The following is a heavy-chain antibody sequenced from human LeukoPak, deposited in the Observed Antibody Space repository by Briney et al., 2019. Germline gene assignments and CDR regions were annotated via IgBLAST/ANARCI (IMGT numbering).Heavy chain of an antibody. D-gene: IGHD3-10*01. J-gene: IGHJ3*02. Sequence: PGRSLRLSCAASGFTFSSYGMRWVRQAPGKGLEWVAVISYDGSNKYYADSVKGRFTISRDNSKNTLYLQMNSLRAEDTAVYYCAKDSSYYYGSGLDIWGQGTMVTVSS. CDR2: ISYDGSNK. CDR1: GFTFSSYG. V-gene: IGHV3-30*18. CDR3: AKDSSYYYGSGLDI.